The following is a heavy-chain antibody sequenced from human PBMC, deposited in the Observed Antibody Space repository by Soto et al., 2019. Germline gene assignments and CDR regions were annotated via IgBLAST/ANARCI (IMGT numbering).Heavy chain of an antibody. Sequence: SETLSLTCAVSGYSISSGYYWNWIRQSPGKGLEWIGCVYHNGITFHNPSLKSRVTMTADTSKNHFSLRLTSVAAADTAVYYCARYFRGSGRYFFDYWGQGTLVTVSS. J-gene: IGHJ4*02. CDR3: ARYFRGSGRYFFDY. CDR2: VYHNGIT. V-gene: IGHV4-38-2*01. D-gene: IGHD6-19*01. CDR1: GYSISSGYY.